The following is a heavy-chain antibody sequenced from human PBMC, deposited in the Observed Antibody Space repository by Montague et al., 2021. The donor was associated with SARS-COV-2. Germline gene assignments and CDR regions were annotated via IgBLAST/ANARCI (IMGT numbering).Heavy chain of an antibody. CDR2: ISGSGGST. CDR1: GFTFSSYA. J-gene: IGHJ4*02. V-gene: IGHV3-23*01. CDR3: AKGRTVVATISPFDY. D-gene: IGHD5-12*01. Sequence: SLRLSCAASGFTFSSYAMSWVRQAPGKGLEWVSAISGSGGSTYYADSAKGRFTISRDNSKNTLYLQMNSLRAEDTAVYYCAKGRTVVATISPFDYWGQGTLVTVSS.